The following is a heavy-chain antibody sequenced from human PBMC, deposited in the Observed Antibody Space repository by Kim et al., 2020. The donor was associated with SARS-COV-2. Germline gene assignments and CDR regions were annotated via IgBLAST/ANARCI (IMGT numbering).Heavy chain of an antibody. J-gene: IGHJ6*02. Sequence: SETLSLTCAVYGGSFSGYYWSWIRQPPGKGLEWIGEINHSGSTNYNPSLKSRVTISVDTSKNQFSLKLSSVTAADTAVYYCARLTSSSWGSLYYYYGMDVWGQGTTVTVSS. CDR1: GGSFSGYY. D-gene: IGHD6-13*01. CDR2: INHSGST. CDR3: ARLTSSSWGSLYYYYGMDV. V-gene: IGHV4-34*01.